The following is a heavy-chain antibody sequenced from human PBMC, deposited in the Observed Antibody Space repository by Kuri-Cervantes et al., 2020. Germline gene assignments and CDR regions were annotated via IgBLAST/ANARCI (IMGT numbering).Heavy chain of an antibody. D-gene: IGHD3-3*01. CDR2: IYYSGST. J-gene: IGHJ4*02. V-gene: IGHV4-39*07. CDR3: ARVSSFDTFWSGRNYFDS. Sequence: GSLRLSCTVSGGSISSSSYYWGWIRQPPGKGLEWIGSIYYSGSTSYNPSLKSRVTMSVDTSKNQFSLKLSSLTAADTALYYCARVSSFDTFWSGRNYFDSWGQGILVTVSS. CDR1: GGSISSSSYY.